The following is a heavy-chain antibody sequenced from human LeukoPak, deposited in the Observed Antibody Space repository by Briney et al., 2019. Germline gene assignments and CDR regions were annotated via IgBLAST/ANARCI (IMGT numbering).Heavy chain of an antibody. CDR2: IWYDGSNE. V-gene: IGHV3-33*06. CDR3: AKAGRTTVTNPYFDY. Sequence: GGSLRLSCAASGFTFSSYGMHWVRQAPGKGLEWVAVIWYDGSNEYYADSVKGRFTISRDNSKNTLYLQMNSLRAEDTAVYYCAKAGRTTVTNPYFDYWGQGTLVTVSS. D-gene: IGHD4-17*01. J-gene: IGHJ4*02. CDR1: GFTFSSYG.